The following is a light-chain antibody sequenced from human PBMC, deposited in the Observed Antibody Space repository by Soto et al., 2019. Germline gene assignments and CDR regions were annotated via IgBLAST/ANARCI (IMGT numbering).Light chain of an antibody. CDR1: QSVLYSSNNKSY. J-gene: IGKJ4*01. V-gene: IGKV4-1*01. Sequence: DILMTQSPDSLAVSLGERATINCKARQSVLYSSNNKSYLAWYQQKPGQPPKLLIYWASTRESGVPDRFSGSGSGTDFTLTISSLQAEDVAVYYCQQYYSTPLTFGGGTKVDI. CDR3: QQYYSTPLT. CDR2: WAS.